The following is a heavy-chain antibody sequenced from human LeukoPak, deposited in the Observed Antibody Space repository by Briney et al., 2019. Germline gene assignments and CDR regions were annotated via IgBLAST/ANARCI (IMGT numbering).Heavy chain of an antibody. J-gene: IGHJ4*02. Sequence: PGGSLRLSCVASGFIVSNNYMSWVRQAPGKGLEWVSVLYNASSTYYADSVKGRFTISRDNSKNTLYLQMYSLRAEDTAVYYCARGSLIGDILTGYIVYYFDYWGQGTLVTVSS. D-gene: IGHD3-9*01. CDR3: ARGSLIGDILTGYIVYYFDY. CDR1: GFIVSNNY. CDR2: LYNASST. V-gene: IGHV3-53*01.